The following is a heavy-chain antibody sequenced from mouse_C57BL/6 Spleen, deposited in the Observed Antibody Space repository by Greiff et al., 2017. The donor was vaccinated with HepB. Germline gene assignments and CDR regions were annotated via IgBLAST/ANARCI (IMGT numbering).Heavy chain of an antibody. D-gene: IGHD1-1*01. CDR1: GYTFTSYW. V-gene: IGHV1-64*01. J-gene: IGHJ2*01. Sequence: QVQLQQPGAELVKPGASVKLSCKASGYTFTSYWMHWVKQRPGQGLEWIGMIHPNSGSTNYNEKFKSKATLTVDKSSSTAYMQLSSLTSEDSAVYYCAREEGITTVVEGYWGQGTTLTVSS. CDR2: IHPNSGST. CDR3: AREEGITTVVEGY.